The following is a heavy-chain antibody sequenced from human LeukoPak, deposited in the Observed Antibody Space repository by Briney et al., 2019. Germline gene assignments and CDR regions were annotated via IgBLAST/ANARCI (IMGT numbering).Heavy chain of an antibody. V-gene: IGHV1-8*02. CDR3: ARTEGSGSLYYYYYYYMDV. CDR1: GYTFTSYG. J-gene: IGHJ6*03. CDR2: MNPNSGNT. Sequence: ASVKVSCKASGYTFTSYGISWVRQAPGQGLEWMGWMNPNSGNTGYAQKFQGRVTMTRNTSISTAYMELSSLRSEDTAVYYCARTEGSGSLYYYYYYYMDVWGKGTTVTVSS. D-gene: IGHD3-3*01.